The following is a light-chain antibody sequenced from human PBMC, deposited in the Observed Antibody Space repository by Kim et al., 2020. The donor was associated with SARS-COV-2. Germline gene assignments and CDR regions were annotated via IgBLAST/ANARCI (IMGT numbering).Light chain of an antibody. CDR3: ETWGTSTRV. CDR1: SGHSSYI. V-gene: IGLV4-60*03. J-gene: IGLJ3*02. Sequence: QPVLTQSSSASASLGSSVKLTCTLSSGHSSYIIAWHQQQPGKAPRYLMRLERSGNYNKGSGVPDRFSGSSSGADRYLTISNLQSADEADYYCETWGTSTRVFGGGTQLTVL. CDR2: LERSGNY.